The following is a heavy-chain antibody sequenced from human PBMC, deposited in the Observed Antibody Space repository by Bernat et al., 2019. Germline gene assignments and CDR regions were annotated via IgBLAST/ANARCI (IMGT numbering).Heavy chain of an antibody. J-gene: IGHJ4*02. CDR1: GFTFSSYS. V-gene: IGHV3-21*01. CDR3: ASNPTTISLTDY. D-gene: IGHD4-17*01. Sequence: EVQLVESGGGLVKPGGSLRLSCAASGFTFSSYSMNWVRQAPGKGLEWVSSISSSSSYIYYADSVKGRFTISRDNAKNSLYLQMNSLRAEDTAGYYCASNPTTISLTDYWGQGTLVTASS. CDR2: ISSSSSYI.